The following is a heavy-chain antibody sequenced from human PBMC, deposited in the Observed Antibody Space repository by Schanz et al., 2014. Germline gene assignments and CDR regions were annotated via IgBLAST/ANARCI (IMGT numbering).Heavy chain of an antibody. Sequence: QGQLVQSGPEVKEPGASVKVSCKTSGYTFSDYGITWVRQAPGQGLEWVGWMQPDSGKTHYAEKFQGRVAMTRDVSISTAYMELSSLASEDTAVYYCARGQRRTIGRPFGPWGQGTLVTVSS. CDR3: ARGQRRTIGRPFGP. D-gene: IGHD6-25*01. CDR2: MQPDSGKT. J-gene: IGHJ5*02. CDR1: GYTFSDYG. V-gene: IGHV1-8*02.